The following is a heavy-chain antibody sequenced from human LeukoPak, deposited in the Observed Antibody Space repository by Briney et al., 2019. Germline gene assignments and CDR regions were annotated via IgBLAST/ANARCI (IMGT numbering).Heavy chain of an antibody. CDR1: GDFISTSSDY. V-gene: IGHV4-39*01. D-gene: IGHD3-22*01. CDR2: IYYTGST. J-gene: IGHJ3*01. CDR3: ARHRDFHDSSGYLPAFDV. Sequence: NPSETLSLTCIVSGDFISTSSDYWGWIRQPPGKGLGWIGSIYYTGSTHYKPSLRGRVTISVDTTINQFSLRLSSVTAADTAMYYCARHRDFHDSSGYLPAFDVWGQGRLINVSS.